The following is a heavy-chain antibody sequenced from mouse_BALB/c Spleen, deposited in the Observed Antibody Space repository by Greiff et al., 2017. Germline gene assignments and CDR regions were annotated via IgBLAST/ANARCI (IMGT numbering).Heavy chain of an antibody. CDR1: GFNIKDTY. V-gene: IGHV14-3*02. D-gene: IGHD2-1*01. J-gene: IGHJ1*01. CDR3: ARGGNYVDWYFDV. CDR2: IDPANGNT. Sequence: VQLQQSGAELVKPGASVKLSCTASGFNIKDTYMHWVKQRPEQGLEWIGRIDPANGNTKYDPKFQGKATITADTSSNTAYLQLSSLTSEDTAVYYRARGGNYVDWYFDVWGAGTTVTVSS.